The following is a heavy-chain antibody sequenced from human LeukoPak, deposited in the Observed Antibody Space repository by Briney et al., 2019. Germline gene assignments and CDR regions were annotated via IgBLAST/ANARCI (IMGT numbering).Heavy chain of an antibody. Sequence: PSETLSLTCSISGGSISGFYWSWIRQPPGKGLEWIGDIYYPGSTNFNPSFKSRVTISVDTSKNQFSLKLSSMTAADAAVYYCARGSNGVVAGTFDCWGQGTLVTVSS. J-gene: IGHJ4*02. D-gene: IGHD2-15*01. CDR3: ARGSNGVVAGTFDC. V-gene: IGHV4-59*01. CDR1: GGSISGFY. CDR2: IYYPGST.